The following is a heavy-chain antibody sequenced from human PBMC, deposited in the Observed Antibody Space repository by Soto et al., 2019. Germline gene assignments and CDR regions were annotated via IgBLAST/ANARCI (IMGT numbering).Heavy chain of an antibody. CDR2: IYYSGST. J-gene: IGHJ3*02. CDR1: GGSISSSSYY. CDR3: SRPSPRYCSGGSCLEFPDAFDI. Sequence: SSETLSLTCTVSGGSISSSSYYWGWIRQPPGKGLEWIGSIYYSGSTYYNPSLKSRVTMSVDTSKNKFSMKLSSVTAAVTAVFYCSRPSPRYCSGGSCLEFPDAFDIWGQGTMVTVSS. V-gene: IGHV4-39*01. D-gene: IGHD2-15*01.